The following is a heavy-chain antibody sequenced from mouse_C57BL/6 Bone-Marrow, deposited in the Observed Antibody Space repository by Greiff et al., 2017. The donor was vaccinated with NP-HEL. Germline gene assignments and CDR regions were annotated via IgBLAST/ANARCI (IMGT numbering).Heavy chain of an antibody. J-gene: IGHJ1*03. Sequence: QVQLKQPGAELVKPGASVKLSCKASGYTFTSYWMHWVKQRPGRGLEWIGRIDPNSGGTKYNEKFKSKATLTVDKPSSTAYMQLSSLTSEDSAVYYCARTSYYDYWYFDVWGTGTTVTVSS. V-gene: IGHV1-72*01. CDR1: GYTFTSYW. CDR3: ARTSYYDYWYFDV. D-gene: IGHD2-4*01. CDR2: IDPNSGGT.